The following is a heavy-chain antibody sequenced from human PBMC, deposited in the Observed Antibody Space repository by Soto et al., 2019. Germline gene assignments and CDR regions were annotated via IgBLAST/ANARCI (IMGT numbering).Heavy chain of an antibody. V-gene: IGHV3-7*01. D-gene: IGHD6-13*01. CDR1: GYTFGTYW. Sequence: EVQLVESGGGLVQPGGSLRLSCAASGYTFGTYWMSWVRQAPGKGLEWVANIKQDGSEKYYVDSVKGRFTISRDNAKNSLYLQMNSLRAEDTAVYYCARAVTTAGAYWGQGTLVTVSS. J-gene: IGHJ4*02. CDR3: ARAVTTAGAY. CDR2: IKQDGSEK.